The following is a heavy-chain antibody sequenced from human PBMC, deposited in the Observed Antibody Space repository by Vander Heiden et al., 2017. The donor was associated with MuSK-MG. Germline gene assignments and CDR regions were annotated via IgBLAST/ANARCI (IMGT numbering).Heavy chain of an antibody. CDR1: GFTFSSYA. V-gene: IGHV3-30-3*01. D-gene: IGHD6-13*01. J-gene: IGHJ1*01. CDR2: ISYDGSNK. Sequence: QVQLVASGGGVVQPGRSLRPSCAASGFTFSSYAMHWVRQAPGKGLEWVAVISYDGSNKYYADAVKGRFTISRDNSKNTLYLQMNSMRAEDTAVYYCARGPSSSFQYFQHWGQGTLVTVSS. CDR3: ARGPSSSFQYFQH.